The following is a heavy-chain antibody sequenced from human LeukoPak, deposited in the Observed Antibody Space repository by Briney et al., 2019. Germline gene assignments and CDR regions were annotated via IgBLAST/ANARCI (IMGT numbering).Heavy chain of an antibody. J-gene: IGHJ4*02. D-gene: IGHD6-13*01. CDR3: ASDHLSIAATGMRY. Sequence: ASVKVSCKASGYTYPNYGFTWVRQAPGQGLEWMGWISVYNGDTNYAQKPQGRATMTTDTSTTTVYMELRSLRSDDTAVYYCASDHLSIAATGMRYWGQGTLVTVSS. V-gene: IGHV1-18*01. CDR2: ISVYNGDT. CDR1: GYTYPNYG.